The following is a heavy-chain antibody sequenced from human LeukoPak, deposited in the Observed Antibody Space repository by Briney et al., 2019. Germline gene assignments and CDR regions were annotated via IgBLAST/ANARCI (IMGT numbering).Heavy chain of an antibody. Sequence: SQTLSLTCTVSGGSINSNYWSWIRQPPGKGLEWIGYIFCSGSTTYSKYNPSLKSRVTISVDTSKNQFSLRLTSVTAADTAVYYCAALVGPTKAIDYWGQGTLVTVSS. J-gene: IGHJ4*02. CDR3: AALVGPTKAIDY. V-gene: IGHV4-59*01. CDR1: GGSINSNY. D-gene: IGHD1-26*01. CDR2: IFCSGSTTYS.